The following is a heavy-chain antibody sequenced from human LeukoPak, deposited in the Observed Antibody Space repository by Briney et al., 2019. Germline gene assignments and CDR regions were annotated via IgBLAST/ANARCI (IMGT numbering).Heavy chain of an antibody. CDR3: AKSRAPTADPDAFDI. J-gene: IGHJ3*02. V-gene: IGHV3-30*02. D-gene: IGHD1-14*01. Sequence: GGSLRLSCVASGFTFSNYGIHWVRQAPGKGLEWVAFIRYGASKEYYADSVKGRFTISRDNSKRPLYLQLNSLKPEDTAVYYCAKSRAPTADPDAFDIWGQGTMVTVSS. CDR1: GFTFSNYG. CDR2: IRYGASKE.